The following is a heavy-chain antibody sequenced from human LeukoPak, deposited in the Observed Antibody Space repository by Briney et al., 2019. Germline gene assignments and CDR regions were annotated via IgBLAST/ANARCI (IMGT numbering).Heavy chain of an antibody. CDR3: ARVPVIAVANWFDP. CDR2: IYGGGTT. D-gene: IGHD6-19*01. Sequence: GGSLRLSCAASGFTVSTNHMSWVRQAPGKGLEWVSDIYGGGTTYYADSVTGRFTISRDNSKNTLYLQMNSLRAEDTAVYYCARVPVIAVANWFDPWGQGTLVTVSS. CDR1: GFTVSTNH. J-gene: IGHJ5*02. V-gene: IGHV3-66*01.